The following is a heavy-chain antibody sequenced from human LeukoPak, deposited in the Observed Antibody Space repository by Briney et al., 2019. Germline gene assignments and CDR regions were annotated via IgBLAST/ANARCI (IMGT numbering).Heavy chain of an antibody. V-gene: IGHV5-51*01. CDR3: ARIPGDDYFDY. Sequence: GESLKISCKASGYSFISYWIGWVRQMPGKGLEWMGIIYPGDSDTRYSPSFQGQVTISVDKSSSTAYLQWSSLKASDTAMYYCARIPGDDYFDYWGQGTLVTVSS. CDR1: GYSFISYW. D-gene: IGHD7-27*01. CDR2: IYPGDSDT. J-gene: IGHJ4*02.